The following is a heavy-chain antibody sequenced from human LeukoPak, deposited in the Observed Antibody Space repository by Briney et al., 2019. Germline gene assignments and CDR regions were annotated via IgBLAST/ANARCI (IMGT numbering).Heavy chain of an antibody. CDR1: GYTFTSYG. CDR3: ARAGHGSGSFNWSDP. V-gene: IGHV1-18*01. CDR2: ISIYNGNT. Sequence: RVASVKVSCKASGYTFTSYGITWIRQAPGQGLEWMGWISIYNGNTNYAQNLQGRVTMTTDTSTSTAYMELSSLRSEDTAVYYCARAGHGSGSFNWSDPWGQGTLVTVSS. D-gene: IGHD3-10*01. J-gene: IGHJ5*02.